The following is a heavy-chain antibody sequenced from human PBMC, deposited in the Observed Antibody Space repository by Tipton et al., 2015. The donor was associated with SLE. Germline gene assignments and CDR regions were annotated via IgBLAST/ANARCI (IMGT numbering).Heavy chain of an antibody. V-gene: IGHV3-9*01. J-gene: IGHJ4*02. Sequence: RSLRLSCAASGFTFDDYAMHWVRQAPGKGLEWVSGINWNSGTIVYADSVEGRFTISRDNAESSLYLQMTSLRPDDTALYYCARDLRFLEWFDNYFDYWGQGTLVTVSS. CDR2: INWNSGTI. CDR1: GFTFDDYA. CDR3: ARDLRFLEWFDNYFDY. D-gene: IGHD3-3*01.